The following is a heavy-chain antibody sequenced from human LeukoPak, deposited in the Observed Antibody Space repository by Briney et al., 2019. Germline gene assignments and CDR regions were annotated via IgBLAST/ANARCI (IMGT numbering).Heavy chain of an antibody. J-gene: IGHJ4*02. V-gene: IGHV3-21*01. D-gene: IGHD4-17*01. CDR3: ARGGTGDYWGIDY. CDR1: GFTFSSYE. Sequence: GGSLRLSCAASGFTFSSYEMNWVRQAPGKGLEWVSSISRRSTYIYYADSVKGRFTISRDNAKNSLYLQMNTLRAEDTAVYYCARGGTGDYWGIDYWGQGALVTVSS. CDR2: ISRRSTYI.